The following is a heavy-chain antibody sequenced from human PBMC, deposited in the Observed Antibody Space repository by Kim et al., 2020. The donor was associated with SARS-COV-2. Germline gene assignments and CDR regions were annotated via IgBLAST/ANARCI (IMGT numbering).Heavy chain of an antibody. Sequence: SQTLSLTCAISGYSVSNSGSSWNWIRQSPSRGLEWLGRTYSNYKWYNDYAVSVKSRITINADTSKNQFSLHLNSVTPEDTAVYYCARAPRTAAGTHDYCG. J-gene: IGHJ4*01. CDR1: GYSVSNSGSS. CDR3: ARAPRTAAGTHDY. V-gene: IGHV6-1*01. D-gene: IGHD6-13*01. CDR2: TYSNYKWYN.